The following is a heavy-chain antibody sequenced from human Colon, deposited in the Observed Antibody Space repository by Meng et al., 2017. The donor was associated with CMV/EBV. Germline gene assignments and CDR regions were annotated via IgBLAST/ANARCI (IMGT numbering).Heavy chain of an antibody. CDR1: GGSIANYY. J-gene: IGHJ4*02. CDR2: IYNSGTRYNPSSGKT. D-gene: IGHD6-19*01. V-gene: IGHV4-59*01. Sequence: GSLRLSCTVSGGSIANYYWSWIRQSPGKGLEWIGYIYNSGTRYNPSSGKTNYNPSLKGRVTISVDPSKNQFSLELGSVTAADTAVYYCARVGSSGWELAFWGRGMLVTVSS. CDR3: ARVGSSGWELAF.